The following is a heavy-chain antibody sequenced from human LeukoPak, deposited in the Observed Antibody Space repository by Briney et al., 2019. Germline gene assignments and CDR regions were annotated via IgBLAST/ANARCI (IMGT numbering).Heavy chain of an antibody. J-gene: IGHJ4*02. CDR3: ATFVRYSGSYRERLADY. Sequence: GGSVKVSCKASGYTFTGYYMHWVRQAPGQGLEWMGWINPNSGGTIYAQKFQGRVTMTEDTSTDTAYMELSSLRSEDTAVYYCATFVRYSGSYRERLADYWGQGTLVTVSS. D-gene: IGHD1-26*01. CDR1: GYTFTGYY. CDR2: INPNSGGT. V-gene: IGHV1-2*02.